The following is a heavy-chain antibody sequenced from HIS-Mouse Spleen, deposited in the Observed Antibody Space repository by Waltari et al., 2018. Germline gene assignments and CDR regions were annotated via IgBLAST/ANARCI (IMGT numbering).Heavy chain of an antibody. V-gene: IGHV4-39*07. CDR2: IYYSGST. Sequence: QLQLQESGPGLVKPSATLSLTCTVSGGSISSSSYYWGWIRQPPGKGLEWIGSIYYSGSTYYNPSLKSRVTISVDTSKNQFSLKLSSVTAADTAVYYCARGLAARFDYWGQGTLVTVSS. D-gene: IGHD6-6*01. CDR1: GGSISSSSYY. CDR3: ARGLAARFDY. J-gene: IGHJ4*02.